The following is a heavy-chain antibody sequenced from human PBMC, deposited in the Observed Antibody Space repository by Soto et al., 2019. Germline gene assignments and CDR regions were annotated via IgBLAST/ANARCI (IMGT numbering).Heavy chain of an antibody. CDR3: ARGYGSGSYPPHYLDY. V-gene: IGHV4-34*01. J-gene: IGHJ4*02. CDR2: INHSGST. CDR1: GGSFSGYY. Sequence: QVQLQQWGAGLLKPSETLSLTCAVYGGSFSGYYWSWIRQPPGKGLEWIGEINHSGSTNYNPSLKSRVTISVDTSKNQFSLKLSSVTAADTAVYYCARGYGSGSYPPHYLDYWGQGTLVTVSS. D-gene: IGHD3-10*01.